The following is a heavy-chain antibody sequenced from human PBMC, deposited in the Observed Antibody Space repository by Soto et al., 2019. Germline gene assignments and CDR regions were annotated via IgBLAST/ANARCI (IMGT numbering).Heavy chain of an antibody. CDR3: AKDRQPDGLWPFDH. V-gene: IGHV3-23*01. D-gene: IGHD2-8*01. J-gene: IGHJ4*02. CDR2: IYGNGGGI. Sequence: EVQLLESGGGLVQPGGSLRLSCAASGFTFSTYAMNWVRQAPGKGLEWVSGIYGNGGGISYGDSGKGRFTISRDNSNNMLYLQIHSLRVEDTAVYYCAKDRQPDGLWPFDHWGQGTLVTVSS. CDR1: GFTFSTYA.